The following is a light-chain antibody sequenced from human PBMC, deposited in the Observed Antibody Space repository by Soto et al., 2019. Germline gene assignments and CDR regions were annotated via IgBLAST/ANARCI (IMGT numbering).Light chain of an antibody. Sequence: EIVLTQSPATLSLSPGERATLSCRASQSVSSYFAWFQQKPGQAPRLLIYDASNRAAGIPTRFSGSGSGTDFTLTISSLEPEDFAVYYCQQRSTWPFTFGPGTKVDIK. CDR2: DAS. J-gene: IGKJ3*01. CDR1: QSVSSY. V-gene: IGKV3-11*01. CDR3: QQRSTWPFT.